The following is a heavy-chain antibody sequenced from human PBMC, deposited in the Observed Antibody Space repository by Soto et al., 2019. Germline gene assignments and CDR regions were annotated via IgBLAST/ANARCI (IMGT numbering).Heavy chain of an antibody. CDR1: GYTFTSYA. Sequence: GASVKVSCKASGYTFTSYAMHWVRQAPGQRLEWMGWINAGNGNTKYSQKFQGRVTITRDTSASTAYMELSSLRSEDTAVYYCARVGYDFWSAPGWFDSWGQGTLVTVSS. CDR2: INAGNGNT. D-gene: IGHD3-3*01. V-gene: IGHV1-3*01. J-gene: IGHJ5*01. CDR3: ARVGYDFWSAPGWFDS.